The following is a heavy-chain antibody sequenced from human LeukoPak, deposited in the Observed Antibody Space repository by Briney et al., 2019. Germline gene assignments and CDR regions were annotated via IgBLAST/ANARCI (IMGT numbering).Heavy chain of an antibody. CDR1: GFTFSNYW. V-gene: IGHV3-74*01. Sequence: PGVSLRLSCAASGFTFSNYWMHWVRQAPGKGLVWVSRISSDGSTTTYADSVKGRFTISRDNAKNTLDLQMNSLRAEDTAVYYCAREWFAGMDVWGQGTTVTVSS. CDR2: ISSDGSTT. J-gene: IGHJ6*02. D-gene: IGHD3-22*01. CDR3: AREWFAGMDV.